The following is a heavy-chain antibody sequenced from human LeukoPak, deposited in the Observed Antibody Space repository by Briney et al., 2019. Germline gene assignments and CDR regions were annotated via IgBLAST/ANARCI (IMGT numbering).Heavy chain of an antibody. CDR3: ARHVLFSTSYSYWFDP. CDR2: TYVTGYT. V-gene: IGHV4-59*08. CDR1: GASISSYF. Sequence: PSETLSLTCSVSGASISSYFWSWIRQPPGKGLKWIAFTYVTGYTNYNPSLKSRVTISLDTSKNQVSLMINSVTAADTAVYYCARHVLFSTSYSYWFDPWGQGTLVTVSS. D-gene: IGHD3-10*01. J-gene: IGHJ5*02.